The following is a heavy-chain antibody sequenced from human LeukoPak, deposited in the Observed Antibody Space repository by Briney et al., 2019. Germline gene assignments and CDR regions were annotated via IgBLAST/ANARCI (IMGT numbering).Heavy chain of an antibody. J-gene: IGHJ4*02. D-gene: IGHD4-17*01. CDR1: GFTFSDYY. V-gene: IGHV3-11*04. Sequence: GGSLRLSCAASGFTFSDYYMSWIRQAPGKGLEWVSYISSSGSTIYYADSVKGRFTISRDNANNSLYLQLNSLRPEDTAVYFCARDRYGDYVSDCWGQGTLVTVSS. CDR2: ISSSGSTI. CDR3: ARDRYGDYVSDC.